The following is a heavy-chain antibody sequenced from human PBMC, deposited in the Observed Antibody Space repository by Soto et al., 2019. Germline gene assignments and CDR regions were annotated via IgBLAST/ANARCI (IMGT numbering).Heavy chain of an antibody. CDR1: GYTFTSYG. V-gene: IGHV1-18*01. D-gene: IGHD3-3*01. J-gene: IGHJ6*02. CDR3: ARDGRFLEWLSPRHYYYGMDV. Sequence: ASVKVSCKASGYTFTSYGISWVRQAPGQGLEWIGWISAYNGNTNYAQKLQGRVTMTTDTSTSTAYMELRSLRSDDTAVYYCARDGRFLEWLSPRHYYYGMDVWGQGTTVTVSS. CDR2: ISAYNGNT.